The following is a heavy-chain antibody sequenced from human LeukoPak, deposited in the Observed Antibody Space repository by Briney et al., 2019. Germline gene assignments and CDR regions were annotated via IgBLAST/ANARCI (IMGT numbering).Heavy chain of an antibody. CDR1: GYTFTAYY. CDR2: INPNSGGT. Sequence: ASVKVSCKASGYTFTAYYMHWVRQAPGQGLEWMGWINPNSGGTNYAQTFQGRVTMTRDTSISTAYMELSRLRSDDTAVYYCARDGYNSWYFDYWGQGTLVTVSS. CDR3: ARDGYNSWYFDY. D-gene: IGHD5-24*01. J-gene: IGHJ4*02. V-gene: IGHV1-2*02.